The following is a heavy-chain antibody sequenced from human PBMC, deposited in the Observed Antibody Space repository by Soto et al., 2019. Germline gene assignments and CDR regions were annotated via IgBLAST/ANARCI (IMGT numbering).Heavy chain of an antibody. D-gene: IGHD3-9*01. CDR3: ATQKNNYLTAYYNPYYYGMDV. CDR1: GYTLTELS. CDR2: FDPEDGET. Sequence: GASVKVSCKVSGYTLTELSMHWVRQAPGKRLEWMGGFDPEDGETIYAQKFQGRVTMTEDSSTDTAYMELSSLRSEDTAVYYCATQKNNYLTAYYNPYYYGMDVWGQGTTVTVSS. J-gene: IGHJ6*02. V-gene: IGHV1-24*01.